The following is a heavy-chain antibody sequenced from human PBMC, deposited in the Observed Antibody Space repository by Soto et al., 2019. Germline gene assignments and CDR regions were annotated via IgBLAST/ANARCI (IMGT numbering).Heavy chain of an antibody. J-gene: IGHJ4*02. D-gene: IGHD6-13*01. CDR1: GGSISSYY. V-gene: IGHV4-59*01. Sequence: PSETLSLTCTVSGGSISSYYWSWIRQPPGKGLEWIGYIYYSGSTNYNPSLKSRVTISVDTSKNQFSLKLSSVTAADTAVYYCAREGAAAADLPSYFDYWGQGTLVTVSS. CDR2: IYYSGST. CDR3: AREGAAAADLPSYFDY.